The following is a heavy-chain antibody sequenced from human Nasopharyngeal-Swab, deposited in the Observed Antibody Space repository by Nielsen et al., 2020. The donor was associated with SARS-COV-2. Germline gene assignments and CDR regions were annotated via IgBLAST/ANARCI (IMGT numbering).Heavy chain of an antibody. V-gene: IGHV3-43*02. Sequence: GESLKISCAASGFPFDDYAMHWVRQAPGKGLEWVSLISGDGGSTYYADSVKGRFTISRDNSKNSLYLQMNSLRTEDTALYYCALMAELSIVGAYYGMDVWGQGTTVTVSS. D-gene: IGHD1-26*01. J-gene: IGHJ6*02. CDR1: GFPFDDYA. CDR3: ALMAELSIVGAYYGMDV. CDR2: ISGDGGST.